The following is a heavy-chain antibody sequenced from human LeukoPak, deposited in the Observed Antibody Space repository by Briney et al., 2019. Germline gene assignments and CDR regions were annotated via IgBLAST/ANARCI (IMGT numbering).Heavy chain of an antibody. D-gene: IGHD3-9*01. CDR2: IIPIFGTA. CDR1: GGTFSSYA. Sequence: GASVKVSCKASGGTFSSYAISRVRQAPGQGLEWMGGIIPIFGTANYAQKFQGRVTITADKSTSTAYMELSSLRSEDTAVYYCARAKAAYYDILTGYDFLGYYYMDVWGKGTTVTVSS. CDR3: ARAKAAYYDILTGYDFLGYYYMDV. J-gene: IGHJ6*03. V-gene: IGHV1-69*06.